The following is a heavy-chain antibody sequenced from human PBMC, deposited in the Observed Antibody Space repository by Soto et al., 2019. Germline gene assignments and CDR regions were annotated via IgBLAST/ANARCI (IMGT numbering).Heavy chain of an antibody. CDR3: ARGRGYSYGPYYFDY. D-gene: IGHD5-18*01. CDR2: IYYSGTT. Sequence: LSLTCAVSGGSISSEGYYWSWFRQLPGKGLEWIGDIYYSGTTYHNPFLRSRLTISGDASKNQFSLKLSSVTAADTALYYCARGRGYSYGPYYFDYWGQGTLVTVSS. V-gene: IGHV4-31*11. CDR1: GGSISSEGYY. J-gene: IGHJ4*02.